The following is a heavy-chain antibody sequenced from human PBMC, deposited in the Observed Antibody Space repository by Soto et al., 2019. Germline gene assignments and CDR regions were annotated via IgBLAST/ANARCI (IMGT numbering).Heavy chain of an antibody. Sequence: QVQLEQSAPEVKKPGASVKVSCKASGYTFTTYGISWVRQAPGQGLEWLGWINTHNGNTNYAQNLQGRVIMTADTSTNTAYMELRSLRSDDTAIYCCTREGSAPYYYYGMDAGGQGTTVTVSS. CDR2: INTHNGNT. J-gene: IGHJ6*02. D-gene: IGHD3-10*01. CDR1: GYTFTTYG. CDR3: TREGSAPYYYYGMDA. V-gene: IGHV1-18*01.